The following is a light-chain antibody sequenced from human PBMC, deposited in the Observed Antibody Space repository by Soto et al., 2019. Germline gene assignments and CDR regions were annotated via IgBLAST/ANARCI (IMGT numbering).Light chain of an antibody. CDR2: AAS. Sequence: DIQVTQSPSSFSASVVDRVAITCRASQDIAAYLAWYQHKPGRAPELLIHAASSLQSGVPSRFSGSGSGTDFTLTINSLQPEDFATYYCQQAYSFPITFGQGTRLEIK. V-gene: IGKV1D-12*01. CDR1: QDIAAY. J-gene: IGKJ5*01. CDR3: QQAYSFPIT.